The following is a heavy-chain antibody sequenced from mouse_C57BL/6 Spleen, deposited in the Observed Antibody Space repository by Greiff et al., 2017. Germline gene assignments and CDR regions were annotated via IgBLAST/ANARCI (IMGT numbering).Heavy chain of an antibody. D-gene: IGHD1-1*01. CDR3: ATSYYYGRNYAMDY. J-gene: IGHJ4*01. V-gene: IGHV2-5*01. Sequence: VQLQQSGPGLVQPSQSLSITCTASGFSLTSSGVHWVRQSPGKGLEWLGVIWRGGSTDYNAAFMSRLSITKDNAKSQVFSNMNSLQADDTAIYSFATSYYYGRNYAMDYWGQGTSVTVSS. CDR1: GFSLTSSG. CDR2: IWRGGST.